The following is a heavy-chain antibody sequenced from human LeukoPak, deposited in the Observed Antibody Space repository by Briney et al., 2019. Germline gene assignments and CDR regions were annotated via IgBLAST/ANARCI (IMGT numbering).Heavy chain of an antibody. V-gene: IGHV3-23*01. CDR1: GFTFSTYA. CDR3: AKDSMDYDPPPGVY. D-gene: IGHD3-22*01. Sequence: GGSLRLSCVASGFTFSTYAMTWVRQAPGKGLEWVSAISGSGGSTYYADSVKGRFTISRDNYKNTLYLQMNSLRAEDTAVYYCAKDSMDYDPPPGVYWGQGTLVTVSS. J-gene: IGHJ4*02. CDR2: ISGSGGST.